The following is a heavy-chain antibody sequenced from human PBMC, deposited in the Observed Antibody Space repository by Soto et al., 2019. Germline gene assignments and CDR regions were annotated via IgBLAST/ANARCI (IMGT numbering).Heavy chain of an antibody. J-gene: IGHJ6*02. V-gene: IGHV3-30-3*01. CDR2: ISYDGSNK. Sequence: QVQVVESGGDVVQPGTSLRLSCAASGFTFRNYAMHWVRQAPGKGLEWVAVISYDGSNKYSADSVKGRFTISRDDSKNTRYLQMNSLRGEDTAVYYCARALLMDVPYYYYYGMDVWGQGTTVTVSS. D-gene: IGHD2-8*01. CDR3: ARALLMDVPYYYYYGMDV. CDR1: GFTFRNYA.